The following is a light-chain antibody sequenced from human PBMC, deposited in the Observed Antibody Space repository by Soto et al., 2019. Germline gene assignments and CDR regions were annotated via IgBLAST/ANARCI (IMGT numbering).Light chain of an antibody. CDR3: QQSYSTHT. CDR2: AAS. V-gene: IGKV1-39*01. CDR1: QSISSY. J-gene: IGKJ5*01. Sequence: DIQMTQSPSSLSASVGDRVTITCRASQSISSYLNWYQQKPGKAPKLLIYAASSLQSGVPSRFSGSGSGTDFTLTISSLQPEDFATYYCQQSYSTHTFGQGTRPEI.